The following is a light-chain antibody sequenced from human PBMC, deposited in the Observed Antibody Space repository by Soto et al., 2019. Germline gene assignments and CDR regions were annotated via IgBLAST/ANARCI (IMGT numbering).Light chain of an antibody. J-gene: IGLJ3*02. V-gene: IGLV2-23*02. CDR2: EVS. CDR3: CSYVGSNLV. CDR1: SSDVGSYNL. Sequence: QSVLTQPASVSGSPGQSITISCTGTSSDVGSYNLVSWYQHHSGKAPKLMIYEVSKRPSGVSNRFSGSKSGNTASLTISGLQAEDEADYYCCSYVGSNLVFGGGTQLTVL.